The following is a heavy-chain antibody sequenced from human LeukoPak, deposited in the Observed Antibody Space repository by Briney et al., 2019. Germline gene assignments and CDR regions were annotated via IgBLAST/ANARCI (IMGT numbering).Heavy chain of an antibody. CDR1: GGSISSGSYY. CDR3: VTAPNQDFFDY. D-gene: IGHD1-14*01. CDR2: IYKSGST. Sequence: SETLSLTCTVSGGSISSGSYYWSWIGQPAGMGLEWMGNIYKSGSTNYNPSLKSRLTISADTSKNQFSLKLNFVTAADTALYYCVTAPNQDFFDYWGRGTLVTVSS. V-gene: IGHV4-61*09. J-gene: IGHJ4*01.